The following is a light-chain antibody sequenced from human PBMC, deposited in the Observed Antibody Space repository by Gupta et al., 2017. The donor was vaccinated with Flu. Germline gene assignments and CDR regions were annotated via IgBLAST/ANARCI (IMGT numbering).Light chain of an antibody. Sequence: CRNKNRPSGISERFSASRSGNTASLTITGLQPEDEDDYCCSALDSSISADWVFGGGTKLTVL. J-gene: IGLJ3*02. CDR3: SALDSSISADWV. CDR2: RNK. V-gene: IGLV10-54*02.